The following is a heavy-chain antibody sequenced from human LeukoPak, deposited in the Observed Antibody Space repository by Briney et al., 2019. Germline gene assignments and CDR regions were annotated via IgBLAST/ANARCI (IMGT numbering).Heavy chain of an antibody. CDR1: GFTFGDYA. V-gene: IGHV3-49*04. CDR2: IRSKAYGGTT. J-gene: IGHJ4*02. CDR3: TGDSGSYYGYFDY. D-gene: IGHD1-26*01. Sequence: PGRSLRLSCTASGFTFGDYAMSRVRQAPGKGLEWVGFIRSKAYGGTTEYAASVKGRFTISRDDSKSIAYLQMNSLKTEDTAVYYCTGDSGSYYGYFDYWGQGTLVTVSS.